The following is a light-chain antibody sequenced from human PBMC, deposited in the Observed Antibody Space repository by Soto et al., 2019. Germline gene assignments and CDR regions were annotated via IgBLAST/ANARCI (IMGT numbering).Light chain of an antibody. V-gene: IGKV3-11*01. CDR3: QKRSNWPPIT. Sequence: EIVLTQSPGTLSLSPGEIATLSCRASQSVSSYLAWYQQKPGQAPRLLIYDASNRATGIPARFSGSGSGTDFTLTISSLEPEDFAVYYCQKRSNWPPITCGQGTRLEI. CDR2: DAS. J-gene: IGKJ5*01. CDR1: QSVSSY.